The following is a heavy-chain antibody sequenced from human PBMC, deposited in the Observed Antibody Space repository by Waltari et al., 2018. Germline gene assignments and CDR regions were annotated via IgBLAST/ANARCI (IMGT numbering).Heavy chain of an antibody. CDR1: GASLTTGGFY. CDR3: VRATAGAASPFDY. CDR2: VYYDGES. J-gene: IGHJ4*02. Sequence: QVHLQESAPGLVKPSETLSLTCTVAGASLTTGGFYWGWVRQRPGKGLEWIGYVYYDGESFYSPSLTSRIVSSLDKTKNQFSLNLGSVTAADTATYFCVRATAGAASPFDYWGKGTLVTVSS. D-gene: IGHD6-19*01. V-gene: IGHV4-31*03.